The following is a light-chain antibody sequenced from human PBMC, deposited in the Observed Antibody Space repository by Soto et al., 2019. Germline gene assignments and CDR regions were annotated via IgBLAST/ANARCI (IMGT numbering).Light chain of an antibody. V-gene: IGKV3-15*01. CDR1: QSARSS. CDR2: DVS. Sequence: EVVMTQSPATLSVSPGERATLSCKASQSARSSLGWYQQKPGQPPRLLIHDVSIRATGIPARFNGSGSGTEFTLTISSLQSEDFAVYFCQHYGTFGPGTKVDLK. J-gene: IGKJ3*01. CDR3: QHYGT.